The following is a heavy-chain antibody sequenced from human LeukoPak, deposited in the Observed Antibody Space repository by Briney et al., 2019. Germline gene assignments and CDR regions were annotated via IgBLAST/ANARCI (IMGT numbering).Heavy chain of an antibody. D-gene: IGHD2-21*02. CDR1: GFTFSSYA. CDR2: ISGSGGST. V-gene: IGHV3-23*01. Sequence: GGSLRLSCAASGFTFSSYAMSWVRQAPGKGLEWVSAISGSGGSTYYADSVKGRFTISSDNSKNTLYLQMNSLRAEDTAVYYCAEAVRSLIVVVTAIDWYFDLWGRGTLVTVSS. J-gene: IGHJ2*01. CDR3: AEAVRSLIVVVTAIDWYFDL.